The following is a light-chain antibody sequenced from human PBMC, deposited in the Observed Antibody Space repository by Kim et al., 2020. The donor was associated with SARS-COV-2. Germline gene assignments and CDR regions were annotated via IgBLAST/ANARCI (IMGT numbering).Light chain of an antibody. Sequence: SYELTQPPSVSVAPGKTGTITCGGNNIGSKSVHWYQQKPGQAPVLVVYDDNDRPSGIPERFSGSHSGNTATLTINRVDAVDEADYYCQVWDSSIDHLVFCEGTQLTVL. CDR3: QVWDSSIDHLV. V-gene: IGLV3-21*03. J-gene: IGLJ2*01. CDR2: DDN. CDR1: NIGSKS.